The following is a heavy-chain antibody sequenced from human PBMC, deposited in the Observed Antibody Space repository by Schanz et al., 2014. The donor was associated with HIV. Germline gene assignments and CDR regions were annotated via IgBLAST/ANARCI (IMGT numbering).Heavy chain of an antibody. V-gene: IGHV1-2*02. CDR2: INPNSGGA. Sequence: QVQLVQSGAEVKKPGASVKVSCKASGYTFSGYYVHWVRQAPGQGLEWMGWINPNSGGADSAQKFQGRVTMTRDTSTSTVYMELSSLRSEDTAVYYCAREDPNYGGNPFEYWGQGTLVTVSS. CDR3: AREDPNYGGNPFEY. CDR1: GYTFSGYY. D-gene: IGHD2-15*01. J-gene: IGHJ4*02.